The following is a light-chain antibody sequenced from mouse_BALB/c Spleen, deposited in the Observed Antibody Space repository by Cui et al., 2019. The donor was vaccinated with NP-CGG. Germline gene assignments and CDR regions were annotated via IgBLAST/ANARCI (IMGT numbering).Light chain of an antibody. J-gene: IGLJ1*01. CDR1: TGTITTSNY. CDR2: GTN. V-gene: IGLV1*01. Sequence: VVVTQDSVPTTSPGETVTLTCRSSTGTITTSNYANWVQEKPDHLFTGLIGGTNNRAPGVPARFSGSLIGDKAALTITGAQTEDDAIYFCALWYSNHWVFGGGTKLTVL. CDR3: ALWYSNHWV.